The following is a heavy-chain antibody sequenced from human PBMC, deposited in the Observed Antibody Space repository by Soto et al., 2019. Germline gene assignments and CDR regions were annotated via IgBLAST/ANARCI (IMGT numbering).Heavy chain of an antibody. J-gene: IGHJ4*02. CDR3: ATGVDTAMEGRRFDL. V-gene: IGHV4-34*01. CDR2: INHSGST. CDR1: GGSFSGYY. Sequence: SETLSLTCAVYGGSFSGYYWTWIRQPPGTGLEWIGEINHSGSTNYNPSLKSRVTISVDTSKNQFSLKLSSVTAADTAVYYCATGVDTAMEGRRFDLWCQGTLVTVSS. D-gene: IGHD5-18*01.